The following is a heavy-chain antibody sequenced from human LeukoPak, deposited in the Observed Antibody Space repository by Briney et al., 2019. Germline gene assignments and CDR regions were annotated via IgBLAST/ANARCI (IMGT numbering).Heavy chain of an antibody. CDR1: GFSFSSYT. D-gene: IGHD3-22*01. V-gene: IGHV3-21*01. Sequence: PGGSLRLSCAASGFSFSSYTLNWVRQAPGKGLELVSPISSSSRYRYYADSVKGRFTISRDNAKNSLFLQMNSLRAEDTAVYYGVVQRGLDYWGQGTLVPVSP. CDR2: ISSSSRYR. J-gene: IGHJ4*02. CDR3: VVQRGLDY.